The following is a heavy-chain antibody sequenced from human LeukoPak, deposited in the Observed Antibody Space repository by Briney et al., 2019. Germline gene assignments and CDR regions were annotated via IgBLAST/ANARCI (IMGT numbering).Heavy chain of an antibody. CDR3: ARGTTVTTWDY. CDR1: GGSISSYY. D-gene: IGHD4-17*01. J-gene: IGHJ4*02. Sequence: SETLSLTCTVSGGSISSYYWSWIRQPPGKGLEWIGYIYYSVSTNYNPSLKSRVTISVDTSKNQFSLKLSSVTAADTAVYYCARGTTVTTWDYWGQGTLVTVSS. CDR2: IYYSVST. V-gene: IGHV4-59*01.